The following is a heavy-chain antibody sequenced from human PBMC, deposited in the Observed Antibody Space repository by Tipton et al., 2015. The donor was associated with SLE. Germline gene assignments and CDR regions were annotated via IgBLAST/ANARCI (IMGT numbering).Heavy chain of an antibody. CDR3: ARGNSYGPDYFDY. J-gene: IGHJ4*02. D-gene: IGHD5-18*01. CDR2: ISSTGSTI. Sequence: GSLRLSCSASGFTFNTYEMNWVRQAPGKGLEWVSYISSTGSTIYYADSVKGRFTISRDNAKNSLYLQMNSLRTEDTAVHFCARGNSYGPDYFDYWGQGTLVTVSS. V-gene: IGHV3-48*03. CDR1: GFTFNTYE.